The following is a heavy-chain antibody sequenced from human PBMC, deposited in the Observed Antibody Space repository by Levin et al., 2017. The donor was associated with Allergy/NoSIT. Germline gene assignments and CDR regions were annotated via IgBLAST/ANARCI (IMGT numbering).Heavy chain of an antibody. Sequence: SQTLSLTCAVYGGSFSGYYWSWIRQPPGKGLEWIGEINHSGSTNYNPSLKSRVTISVDTSKNQFSLKLSSVTAADTAVYYCAREVFGDPNQDYWGQGTLVTVSS. V-gene: IGHV4-34*01. CDR2: INHSGST. J-gene: IGHJ4*02. CDR3: AREVFGDPNQDY. CDR1: GGSFSGYY. D-gene: IGHD3-16*01.